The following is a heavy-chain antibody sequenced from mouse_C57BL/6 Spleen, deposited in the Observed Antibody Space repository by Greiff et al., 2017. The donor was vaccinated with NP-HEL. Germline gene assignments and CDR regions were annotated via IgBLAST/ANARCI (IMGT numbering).Heavy chain of an antibody. D-gene: IGHD1-1*01. Sequence: VKLVESGPELVKPGASVKISCKASGYAFSSSWMNWVKQRPGQGLEWIGRIYPGDGDTNYNGKFKGKATLTADKSSSTAYMQLSSLTSEDSAVYFCAREDLLLRYPYFDYWGQGTTLTVSS. J-gene: IGHJ2*01. V-gene: IGHV1-82*01. CDR2: IYPGDGDT. CDR1: GYAFSSSW. CDR3: AREDLLLRYPYFDY.